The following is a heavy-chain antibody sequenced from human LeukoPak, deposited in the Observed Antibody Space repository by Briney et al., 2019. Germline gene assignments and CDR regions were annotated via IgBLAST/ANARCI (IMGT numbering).Heavy chain of an antibody. J-gene: IGHJ4*02. CDR2: ISGSGGYT. CDR3: AKQSVAGNVYYFDY. D-gene: IGHD6-19*01. CDR1: GFTFSSYP. V-gene: IGHV3-23*01. Sequence: GGSLRLSCAASGFTFSSYPMSWVRQAPGKGLEWVSAISGSGGYTNSADSVKGRFTTSRDNFKNTLYLQMNSLRVEDTAVYYCAKQSVAGNVYYFDYWGQGTLVTVSS.